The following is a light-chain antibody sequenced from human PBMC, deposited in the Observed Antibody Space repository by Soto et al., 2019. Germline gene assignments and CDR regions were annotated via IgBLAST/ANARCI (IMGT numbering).Light chain of an antibody. CDR2: TAS. CDR3: QQYGSSPST. Sequence: SQMTQAAGSLSASVGDRVSITCRASQNIRDSLNWYQQKPGKAPDLLIHTASSLESGVPSRFSGSGAGTDFTLTISRLEPEDFAVYYCQQYGSSPSTFGQRTRLE. J-gene: IGKJ5*01. CDR1: QNIRDS. V-gene: IGKV1-39*01.